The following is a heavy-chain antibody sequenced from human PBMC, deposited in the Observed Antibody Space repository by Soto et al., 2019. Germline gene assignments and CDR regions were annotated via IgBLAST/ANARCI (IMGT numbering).Heavy chain of an antibody. V-gene: IGHV3-23*01. CDR1: GFGFSTYA. J-gene: IGHJ4*02. CDR3: AKGFVFGWYPPNYFDY. D-gene: IGHD6-19*01. Sequence: GGSLRLSCAASGFGFSTYAMTWVRQAPGKGLEWVSTISGSGSGTYYADSVKGRFTISRDNSRNKLYLQMNSLRAEDTAVYYCAKGFVFGWYPPNYFDYWGQGTLVTVSS. CDR2: ISGSGSGT.